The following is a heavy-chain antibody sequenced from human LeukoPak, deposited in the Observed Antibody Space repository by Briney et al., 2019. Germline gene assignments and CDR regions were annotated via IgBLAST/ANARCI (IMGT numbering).Heavy chain of an antibody. CDR3: ARWYYDSSGYLDY. CDR2: IYSGGST. CDR1: GFTVSSID. V-gene: IGHV3-53*01. Sequence: GGSLRPSCAASGFTVSSIDMTWVRQAPGKGLEWVSVIYSGGSTYYADSVKGRFTISRDNSKNTLYLQMNSLRAEDTAVYYCARWYYDSSGYLDYWGQGTLVTVSS. J-gene: IGHJ4*02. D-gene: IGHD3-22*01.